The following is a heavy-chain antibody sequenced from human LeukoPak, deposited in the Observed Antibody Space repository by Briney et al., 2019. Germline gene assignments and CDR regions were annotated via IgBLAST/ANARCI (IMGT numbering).Heavy chain of an antibody. Sequence: ASVKVSCKASGGTFSRHAISWVRQAPGQGLEWMGGITPMFGTANYAQKFQGRVTITADEPTSTAYMELSSLRSEDTAVYYCVRDGSYYDSSGYYYLYWGQGTLVTVSS. J-gene: IGHJ4*02. CDR3: VRDGSYYDSSGYYYLY. D-gene: IGHD3-22*01. CDR2: ITPMFGTA. V-gene: IGHV1-69*13. CDR1: GGTFSRHA.